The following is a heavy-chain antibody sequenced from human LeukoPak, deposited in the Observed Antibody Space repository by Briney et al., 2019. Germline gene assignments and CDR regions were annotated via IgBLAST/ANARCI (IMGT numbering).Heavy chain of an antibody. CDR2: ISYDGSNK. V-gene: IGHV3-30-3*01. CDR1: GFTFSSYA. D-gene: IGHD6-6*01. J-gene: IGHJ4*02. Sequence: GGSLRLSCAASGFTFSSYAMHWVRQAPGKGLEWVAVISYDGSNKYYADSVKGRFTISRDNSKNTLYLQMNSLRAEDTAMYYCAKDHWGAARPVYFDYWGQGTLVTVSS. CDR3: AKDHWGAARPVYFDY.